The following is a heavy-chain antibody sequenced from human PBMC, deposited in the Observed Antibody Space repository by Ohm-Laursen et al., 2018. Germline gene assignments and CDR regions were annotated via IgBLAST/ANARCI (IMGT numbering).Heavy chain of an antibody. V-gene: IGHV3-23*01. J-gene: IGHJ3*02. D-gene: IGHD2-8*01. CDR1: GITFSSYA. CDR3: AKDRHSRVTKGFDI. CDR2: ISGSGGST. Sequence: GSLRLSCAASGITFSSYAMNWVRQAPGKGLEWVSGISGSGGSTDYADSVKGRFTISRDNSKNTLYLQMNSLRGEDTAVYYCAKDRHSRVTKGFDIWGQGTMVTVSS.